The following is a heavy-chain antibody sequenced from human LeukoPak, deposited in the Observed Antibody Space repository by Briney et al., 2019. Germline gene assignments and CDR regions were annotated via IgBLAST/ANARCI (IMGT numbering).Heavy chain of an antibody. Sequence: GRSLRLSCAASGFTFSSYSMNWVRQAPGKGLEWVSSISSSSSYIYYADSVKGRFTISRDNAKNSLYLQMNSLRSEDTAVYYCARGGPHYYDSSGYYTDYWGQGTLVTVSS. J-gene: IGHJ4*02. CDR3: ARGGPHYYDSSGYYTDY. CDR2: ISSSSSYI. D-gene: IGHD3-22*01. CDR1: GFTFSSYS. V-gene: IGHV3-21*04.